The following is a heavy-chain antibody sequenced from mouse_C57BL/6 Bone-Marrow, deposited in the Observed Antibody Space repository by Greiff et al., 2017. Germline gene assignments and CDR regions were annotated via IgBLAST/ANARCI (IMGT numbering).Heavy chain of an antibody. Sequence: QVQLQQSGAELARPGASVKLSCKASGYTFTRYGISWVKQRTGQGLEWIGEIYPRSGNTYSNEKFKGKATLTADKSSRTAYMELRSLTSEDSAVYFCARGYYGNYEAYWGQGTLVTVSA. CDR3: ARGYYGNYEAY. J-gene: IGHJ3*01. CDR2: IYPRSGNT. V-gene: IGHV1-81*01. D-gene: IGHD2-1*01. CDR1: GYTFTRYG.